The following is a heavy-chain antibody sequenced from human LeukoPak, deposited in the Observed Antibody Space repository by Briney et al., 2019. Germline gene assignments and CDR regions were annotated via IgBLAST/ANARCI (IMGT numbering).Heavy chain of an antibody. Sequence: SETLSLTCTVSGGSISSYYWSWIRQPPGKGLEWIGYIYYSGSTNYIPSLRSRLTISVDTSKNQFSLKLSSVTAADTAVYYCAREDITGTASYFDYWGQGTLVTVSS. CDR1: GGSISSYY. CDR2: IYYSGST. V-gene: IGHV4-59*01. D-gene: IGHD1-7*01. CDR3: AREDITGTASYFDY. J-gene: IGHJ4*02.